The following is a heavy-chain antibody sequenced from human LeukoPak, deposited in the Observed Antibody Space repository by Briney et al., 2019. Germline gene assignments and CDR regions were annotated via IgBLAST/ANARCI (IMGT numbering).Heavy chain of an antibody. D-gene: IGHD3-22*01. V-gene: IGHV3-23*01. J-gene: IGHJ3*02. Sequence: GGSLRLSCAASGFTFSSYAMSWVRQAPGKGLEWVSAISGSGGSTYYADSVKGRFTISRDNSKNTLYPQMNSLRAEDTAVYYCAKKIYYDSSGYWWNDAFDIWGQGTMDTVSS. CDR1: GFTFSSYA. CDR2: ISGSGGST. CDR3: AKKIYYDSSGYWWNDAFDI.